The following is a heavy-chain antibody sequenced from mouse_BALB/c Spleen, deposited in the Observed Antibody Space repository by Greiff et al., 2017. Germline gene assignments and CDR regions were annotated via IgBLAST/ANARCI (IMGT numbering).Heavy chain of an antibody. D-gene: IGHD1-2*01. CDR3: ARYHYSYYAMDY. CDR1: GFTFSSFG. J-gene: IGHJ4*01. Sequence: EVQRVESGGGLVQPGGSRKLSCAASGFTFSSFGMHWVRQAPEKGLEWVAYISSGSSTIYYADTVKGRFTISRDNPKNTLFLQMTSLRSEDTAMYYCARYHYSYYAMDYWGQGTSVTVSS. CDR2: ISSGSSTI. V-gene: IGHV5-17*02.